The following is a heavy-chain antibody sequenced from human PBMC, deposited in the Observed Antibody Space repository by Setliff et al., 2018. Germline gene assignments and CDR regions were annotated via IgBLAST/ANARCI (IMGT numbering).Heavy chain of an antibody. J-gene: IGHJ5*02. V-gene: IGHV4-38-2*02. CDR2: IYHSGST. CDR1: GYSISSGYY. D-gene: IGHD1-26*01. Sequence: PSETLSLTCTVSGYSISSGYYWGWIRQPPGKGLEWIGGIYHSGSTYYNPSLKSRVTISVDTSKNQFSLKLSSVTAADTAVYYCARDKPIIVGAPMDWFDPWGQGTLVTVSS. CDR3: ARDKPIIVGAPMDWFDP.